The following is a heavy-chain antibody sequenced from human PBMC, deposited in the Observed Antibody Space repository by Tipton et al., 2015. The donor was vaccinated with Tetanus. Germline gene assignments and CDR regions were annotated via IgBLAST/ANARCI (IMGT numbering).Heavy chain of an antibody. D-gene: IGHD3-10*01. Sequence: GLVKPSETLSLTCTVSGGSISSYYWSWIRQPPGKGLEWIGYIYYSGSTNYNPSLKSRVTISVDTSKNQFSLKLSSVTAADTAVYYCARDGGFGELLAYYYYYGMDVWGQGTTVTVSS. J-gene: IGHJ6*02. CDR2: IYYSGST. CDR3: ARDGGFGELLAYYYYYGMDV. CDR1: GGSISSYY. V-gene: IGHV4-59*01.